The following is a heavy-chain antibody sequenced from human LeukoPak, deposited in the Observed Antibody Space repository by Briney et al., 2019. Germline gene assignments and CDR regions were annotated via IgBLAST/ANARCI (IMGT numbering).Heavy chain of an antibody. CDR2: IYTSGST. CDR1: GGSTSSGSYY. D-gene: IGHD4-17*01. CDR3: ARDLGYGEFDY. J-gene: IGHJ4*02. Sequence: SETLSLTCTVSGGSTSSGSYYWSWIRQPAGKGLEWIGRIYTSGSTNYNPSLKSRVTISVDTSKNQFSLKLSSVTAADTAVYYCARDLGYGEFDYWGQGTLVTVSS. V-gene: IGHV4-61*02.